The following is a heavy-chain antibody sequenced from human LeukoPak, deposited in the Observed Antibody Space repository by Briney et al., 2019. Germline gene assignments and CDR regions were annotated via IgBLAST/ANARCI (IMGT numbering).Heavy chain of an antibody. CDR3: AKEFGGAFDWLLRPPGY. CDR1: GFTFSSYG. Sequence: PGGSLRLSCAASGFTFSSYGMHWVRQAPGKGLEWVAFIRYDGSNKYYADSVKGRFTISRDNSKNTLYLQMNSLRAEDTAVYYCAKEFGGAFDWLLRPPGYWGQGTLVTVSS. D-gene: IGHD3-9*01. V-gene: IGHV3-30*02. CDR2: IRYDGSNK. J-gene: IGHJ4*02.